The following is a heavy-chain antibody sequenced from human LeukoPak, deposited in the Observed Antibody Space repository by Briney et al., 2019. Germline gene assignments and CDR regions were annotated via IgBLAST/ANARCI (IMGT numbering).Heavy chain of an antibody. CDR2: INSDGSTT. CDR3: ARGNYYGRDY. CDR1: GFTFSSYW. Sequence: GGSLRLSCGASGFTFSSYWMHWVRQAPGKGLVWISRINSDGSTTSYADSVKGRFTISRDNAKNTLYLQMNSLRAEDTAVYYCARGNYYGRDYWGQGTLVTVSS. V-gene: IGHV3-74*01. D-gene: IGHD3-10*02. J-gene: IGHJ4*02.